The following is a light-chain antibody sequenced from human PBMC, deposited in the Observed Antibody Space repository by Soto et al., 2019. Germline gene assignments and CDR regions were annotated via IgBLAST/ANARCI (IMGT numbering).Light chain of an antibody. CDR3: QRGDT. J-gene: IGKJ5*01. Sequence: EIVLTQSPATLSLSPGERATLSCRASQSVGSNLAWYPQKPGQAPRLLIYDTSNRATGIPARFSGSGSGTDFTLTISSLEPEDFAVYYCQRGDTFGQGTRLEIK. CDR1: QSVGSN. CDR2: DTS. V-gene: IGKV3-11*01.